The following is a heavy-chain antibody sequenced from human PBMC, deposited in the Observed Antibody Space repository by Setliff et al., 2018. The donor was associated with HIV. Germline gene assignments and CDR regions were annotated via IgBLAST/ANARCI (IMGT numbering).Heavy chain of an antibody. CDR1: GFTFSSYS. V-gene: IGHV3-21*01. D-gene: IGHD3-9*01. CDR3: AILTSAYTNTWYPGFDY. CDR2: ITSSSDSI. Sequence: GSLRLSCAASGFTFSSYSINWGRQAPGKGLEWVSTITSSSDSIYYVDSLKGRFTVSRDDARNSLYLQMNSLRAEDSAVYYCAILTSAYTNTWYPGFDYWGQGTLVTVSS. J-gene: IGHJ4*02.